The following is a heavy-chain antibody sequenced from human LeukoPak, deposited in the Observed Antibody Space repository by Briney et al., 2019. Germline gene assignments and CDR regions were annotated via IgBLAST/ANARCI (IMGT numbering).Heavy chain of an antibody. CDR2: IKQDGSQK. Sequence: GGSLRLSCAASGFTFSSYWMSWVRQAPGKGLEWVANIKQDGSQKYPADSVKGRFTISRDNAENSLYLQMNSLRVEDTAFYYCARDLAYSRLDYWGQGMLVTVSS. CDR3: ARDLAYSRLDY. D-gene: IGHD5-18*01. CDR1: GFTFSSYW. J-gene: IGHJ4*02. V-gene: IGHV3-7*01.